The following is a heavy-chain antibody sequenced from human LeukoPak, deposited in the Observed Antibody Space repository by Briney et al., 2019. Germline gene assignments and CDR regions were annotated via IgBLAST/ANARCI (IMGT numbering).Heavy chain of an antibody. CDR1: GYTLTELS. D-gene: IGHD5-12*01. Sequence: ASVKVSCKVSGYTLTELSMHWVRQAPVKGLEWMGGFDPEDGETIYAQKFQGRVTMTEDTSTDTAYMELSSLRSEDTAVYYCATDLMIVATTPNQYFDYWGQGTLVTVSS. V-gene: IGHV1-24*01. CDR3: ATDLMIVATTPNQYFDY. J-gene: IGHJ4*02. CDR2: FDPEDGET.